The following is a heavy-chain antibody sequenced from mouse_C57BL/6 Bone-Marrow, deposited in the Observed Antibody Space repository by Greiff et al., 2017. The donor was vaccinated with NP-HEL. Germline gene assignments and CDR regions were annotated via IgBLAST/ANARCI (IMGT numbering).Heavy chain of an antibody. CDR1: GYTFTDYE. Sequence: QVQLQQSGAELVRPGASVTLSCKASGYTFTDYEMHWVKQTPVHGLEWIGAIDPETGGTAYNQKFKGKAILTADKSSSTAYMELRSLTSEDSAVYYCRRFPLFYYAMDYWGQGTSVTVSS. V-gene: IGHV1-15*01. J-gene: IGHJ4*01. CDR3: RRFPLFYYAMDY. CDR2: IDPETGGT.